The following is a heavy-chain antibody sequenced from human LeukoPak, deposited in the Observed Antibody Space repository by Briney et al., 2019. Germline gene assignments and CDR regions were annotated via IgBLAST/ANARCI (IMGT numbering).Heavy chain of an antibody. CDR3: ARGGVVVDNLRGVAFDI. CDR1: GGSFSGYC. D-gene: IGHD2-15*01. V-gene: IGHV4-34*01. Sequence: SETLSLTCAVYGGSFSGYCWSWIRQPPGKGLEWIGEINHSGSTNYNPSLKSRVTISVDTSKNQFSLKLSSVTAADTAVYYCARGGVVVDNLRGVAFDIWGQGTMVTVSS. CDR2: INHSGST. J-gene: IGHJ3*02.